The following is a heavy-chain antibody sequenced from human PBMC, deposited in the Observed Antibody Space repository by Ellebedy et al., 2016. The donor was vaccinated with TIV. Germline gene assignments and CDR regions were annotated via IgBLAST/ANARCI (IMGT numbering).Heavy chain of an antibody. CDR1: GFTFSSYG. Sequence: GGSLRLSXAASGFTFSSYGMHWVRQAPGKGLEWVAVISYDGSNKYYADSVKGRFTISRDNSKNTLYLQMNSLRAEDTAVYYCAKGAGLLWFGEDYFDYWGQGTLVTVSS. J-gene: IGHJ4*02. CDR3: AKGAGLLWFGEDYFDY. V-gene: IGHV3-30*18. D-gene: IGHD3-10*01. CDR2: ISYDGSNK.